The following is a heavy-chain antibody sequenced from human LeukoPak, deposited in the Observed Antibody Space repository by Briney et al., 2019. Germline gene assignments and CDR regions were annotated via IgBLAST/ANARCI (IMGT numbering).Heavy chain of an antibody. CDR2: FSGSISKT. D-gene: IGHD6-13*01. J-gene: IGHJ4*02. CDR3: ARVSGIAAAGTHFDY. Sequence: GGSLRLSCAASGFTFTTHAISWVRQAPGKGLEWVSAFSGSISKTYYANSVKGRFTISRDNAKNTLYLQMNSLRAEDTAVYYCARVSGIAAAGTHFDYWGQGTLVTVSS. CDR1: GFTFTTHA. V-gene: IGHV3-23*01.